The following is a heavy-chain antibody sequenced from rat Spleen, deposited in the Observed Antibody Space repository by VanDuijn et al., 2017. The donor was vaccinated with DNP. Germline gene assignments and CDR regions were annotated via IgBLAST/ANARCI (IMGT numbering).Heavy chain of an antibody. Sequence: EVQLQESGPGLVRPSQSLSLTCSVTGYSITSDYRWNWIRKFPGNKMEWVGHISYSGSTSYNPSLKSRISITRDTSKNQFFLHLNSVTTEDTATYYCARWSDYFDYWGQGTSVTVSS. CDR1: GYSITSDY. CDR2: ISYSGST. J-gene: IGHJ2*01. CDR3: ARWSDYFDY. V-gene: IGHV3-1*01.